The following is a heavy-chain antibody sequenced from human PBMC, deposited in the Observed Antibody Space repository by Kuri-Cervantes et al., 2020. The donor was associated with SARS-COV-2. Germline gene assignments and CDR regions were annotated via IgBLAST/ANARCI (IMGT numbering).Heavy chain of an antibody. CDR1: GLTFGDYA. D-gene: IGHD3-9*01. V-gene: IGHV3-49*04. CDR2: IRSKAYGGTT. CDR3: TTTSTIQYYYYYYGMDV. J-gene: IGHJ6*02. Sequence: GGSLRLSCTASGLTFGDYAMSWVRQAPGKGLEWVGFIRSKAYGGTTDYAAPVKGRFTISRDDSKNTLYLQMNSLKTEDTAVYYCTTTSTIQYYYYYYGMDVWGQGTTVTVSS.